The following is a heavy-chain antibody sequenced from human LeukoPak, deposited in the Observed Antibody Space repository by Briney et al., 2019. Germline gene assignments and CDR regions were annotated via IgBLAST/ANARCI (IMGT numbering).Heavy chain of an antibody. V-gene: IGHV1-69*13. J-gene: IGHJ4*02. CDR1: GGTFSSYA. CDR3: ASQAGVDIVATMKYYFDC. CDR2: IIPIFGTA. Sequence: SVKVSCKASGGTFSSYAISWVRQAPGQGLEWMGGIIPIFGTANYAQKFQGRVTITADESTSTAYMELSSLRSEDTAVYYCASQAGVDIVATMKYYFDCWGQGTLVTVSS. D-gene: IGHD5-12*01.